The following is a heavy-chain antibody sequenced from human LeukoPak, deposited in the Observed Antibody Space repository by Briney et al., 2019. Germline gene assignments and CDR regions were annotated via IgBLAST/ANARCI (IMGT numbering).Heavy chain of an antibody. J-gene: IGHJ4*02. D-gene: IGHD6-13*01. Sequence: GRSLRLSCAASGFTFSSYAMHWVRQAPGKGLEWVAVISYDGSNKYYADSVKGRFTISRDNSKNTLYLQMNSLRAEDTAVYYCAKAIRIAAAGDGGWPKPGKLTLYYFDYWGQGTLVTVSS. CDR2: ISYDGSNK. CDR1: GFTFSSYA. V-gene: IGHV3-30-3*01. CDR3: AKAIRIAAAGDGGWPKPGKLTLYYFDY.